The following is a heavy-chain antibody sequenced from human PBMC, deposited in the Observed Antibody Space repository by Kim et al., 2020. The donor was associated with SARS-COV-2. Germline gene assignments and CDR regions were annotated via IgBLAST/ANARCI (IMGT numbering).Heavy chain of an antibody. Sequence: GGSLRLSCAASGFTFSDYYMNWIRQAPGTGLEWVSYISSSSTYTNYADSVKGRFTISRDNAKNSLYLQMNSLRAEDTAVYYYARAPEGQWLVPFDYWGQGTPVTVSS. CDR1: GFTFSDYY. V-gene: IGHV3-11*06. J-gene: IGHJ4*02. CDR2: ISSSSTYT. D-gene: IGHD6-19*01. CDR3: ARAPEGQWLVPFDY.